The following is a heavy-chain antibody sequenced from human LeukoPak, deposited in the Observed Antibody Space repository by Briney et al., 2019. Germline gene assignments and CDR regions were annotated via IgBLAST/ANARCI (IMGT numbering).Heavy chain of an antibody. CDR3: ARQMFARGPATY. J-gene: IGHJ4*02. V-gene: IGHV4-61*02. D-gene: IGHD6-6*01. Sequence: SETLSLTCTVSGGSISSGSYYWSWIRQPAGKGLEWIGRIYTSGSTNYNPSLKSRVTISVDTSKNQFSLKLSSVTAADTAVYYCARQMFARGPATYWGQGTLVTASS. CDR2: IYTSGST. CDR1: GGSISSGSYY.